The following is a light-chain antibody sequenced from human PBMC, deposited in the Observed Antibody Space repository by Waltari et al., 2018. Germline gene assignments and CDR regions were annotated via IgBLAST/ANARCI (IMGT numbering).Light chain of an antibody. CDR1: QSVSSY. CDR3: QQRSNWPYT. V-gene: IGKV3-11*01. Sequence: ELVLTQSPATLSLSPGERAPPSCRASQSVSSYLAWYQQKPGQAPRLLIYDASNRATGIPARFSGSGSGTDFTLTISSLEPEDFAVYYCQQRSNWPYTFGQGTKLEIK. J-gene: IGKJ2*01. CDR2: DAS.